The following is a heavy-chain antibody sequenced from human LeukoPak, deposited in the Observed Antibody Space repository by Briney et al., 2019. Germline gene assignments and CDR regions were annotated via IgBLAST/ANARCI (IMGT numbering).Heavy chain of an antibody. V-gene: IGHV3-30*03. CDR3: ARTGEKMATITYYYYGMDV. CDR1: GFTFSSYS. Sequence: PGGSLRPSCAASGFTFSSYSMNWVRQAPGKGLEWVAVISYDGSNKYYADSVKGRFTISRDNSKNTLYLQMNSLRAEDRAVYYCARTGEKMATITYYYYGMDVWGQGTTVTVSS. CDR2: ISYDGSNK. J-gene: IGHJ6*02. D-gene: IGHD5-24*01.